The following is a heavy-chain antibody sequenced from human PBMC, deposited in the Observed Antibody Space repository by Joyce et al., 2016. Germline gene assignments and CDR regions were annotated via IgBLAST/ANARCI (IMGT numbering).Heavy chain of an antibody. CDR2: IYYEGNT. CDR1: GGSISIGGYY. D-gene: IGHD1-14*01. J-gene: IGHJ6*03. CDR3: ARRAPDNYYYYMDV. V-gene: IGHV4-31*03. Sequence: QVQLQEAGPGLVKPSQTLSLPCTFSGGSISIGGYYLSWVRQRPGKGLEWIGYIYYEGNTYYTPSLSSRLDLSVDTSKNQFSLKLSSVTAADTAVYYCARRAPDNYYYYMDVWGKGTTVSVSS.